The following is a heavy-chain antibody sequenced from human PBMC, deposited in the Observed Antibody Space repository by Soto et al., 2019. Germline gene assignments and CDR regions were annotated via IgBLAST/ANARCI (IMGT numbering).Heavy chain of an antibody. CDR2: IIPIFGTA. J-gene: IGHJ6*02. CDR3: ASSAMDHYHYGMDD. V-gene: IGHV1-69*12. D-gene: IGHD5-18*01. Sequence: QVQLVQSGAEVKKPGSSVKVSCKSSGGTFSSYAISWVRQAPGQGLEWMGGIIPIFGTADYAQKFQGRVTMTADESTSTADMELSRLRSEDTAVYYCASSAMDHYHYGMDDWGQGTTVTVSS. CDR1: GGTFSSYA.